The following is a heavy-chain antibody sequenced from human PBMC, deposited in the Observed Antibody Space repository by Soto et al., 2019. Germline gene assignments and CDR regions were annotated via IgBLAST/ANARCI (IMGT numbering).Heavy chain of an antibody. V-gene: IGHV1-69*01. Sequence: QVQLVQSGAEVKKPGSSVKVSCKASGGTFSSYAISWVRQAPGQGLEWMGGIIPIFGTANSEEKFQGRVTITADESTSTAYMALRSMRSEDTAVYYCARGRIKGSGTSCFVGCHVQTKNWFDPWGQGTLVTVSS. D-gene: IGHD2-2*01. CDR2: IIPIFGTA. CDR1: GGTFSSYA. CDR3: ARGRIKGSGTSCFVGCHVQTKNWFDP. J-gene: IGHJ5*02.